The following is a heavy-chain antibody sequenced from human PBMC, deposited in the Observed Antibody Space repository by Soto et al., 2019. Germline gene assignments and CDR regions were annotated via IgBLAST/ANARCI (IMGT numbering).Heavy chain of an antibody. CDR1: GGSISSGDYY. CDR3: ARVGGCGATTGNY. J-gene: IGHJ4*02. Sequence: QVQLQESGPGLVKPSQTLSLTCTVSGGSISSGDYYWSWIRQPPGKGLEWIGYIYYSGSTNYNPSHTTPPTRSVDTSTNQFSSKRSPVTAADTAEDSGARVGGCGATTGNYWGQGTLGTGSS. V-gene: IGHV4-30-4*01. CDR2: IYYSGST. D-gene: IGHD3-10*01.